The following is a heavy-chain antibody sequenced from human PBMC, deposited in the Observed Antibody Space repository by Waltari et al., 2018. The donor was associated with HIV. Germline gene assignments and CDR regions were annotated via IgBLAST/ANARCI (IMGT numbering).Heavy chain of an antibody. V-gene: IGHV3-23*01. CDR1: GFTFSSYP. CDR3: AKVRVGGRVDAQTIFDS. J-gene: IGHJ4*02. CDR2: ISASGDVT. Sequence: EVQLLQSGGDFVQTGGSLRLSCAASGFTFSSYPMLWIRQTPGKGLDWVAIISASGDVTGYVESVRGRFFISRDNSRNTLSLHLNSLRAEDTAVYFCAKVRVGGRVDAQTIFDSWGQGSRVAVAS. D-gene: IGHD3-3*01.